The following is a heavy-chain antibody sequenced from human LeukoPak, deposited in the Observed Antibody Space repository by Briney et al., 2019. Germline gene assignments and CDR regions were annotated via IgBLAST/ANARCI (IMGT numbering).Heavy chain of an antibody. CDR2: ISSSSSYT. CDR3: ARDRIVVVPAAKGAYYGMDV. CDR1: GFTFSDYY. Sequence: GGSLRLSCAASGFTFSDYYMSWIRQAPGKGLEWVSYISSSSSYTNYADSVKGRFTISRDNAKDSLYLQMNSLRAEDTAVYYCARDRIVVVPAAKGAYYGMDVWGQGTTVTVSS. V-gene: IGHV3-11*06. D-gene: IGHD2-2*01. J-gene: IGHJ6*02.